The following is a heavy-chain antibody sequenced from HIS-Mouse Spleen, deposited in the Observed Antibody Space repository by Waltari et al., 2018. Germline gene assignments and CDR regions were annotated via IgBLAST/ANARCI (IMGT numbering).Heavy chain of an antibody. Sequence: EVQLVESGGGLVQPGGSLRLSCAASGFTFSSYSMNWVRQAPGKGLEWVSYISSSSSTIYYADSVKGRFTISRDNAKNSLYLQMNSLRAEDTAVYYCARDLSRSRESGYIPFEYWGQGTLVTVSS. J-gene: IGHJ4*02. CDR3: ARDLSRSRESGYIPFEY. V-gene: IGHV3-48*01. D-gene: IGHD3-22*01. CDR2: ISSSSSTI. CDR1: GFTFSSYS.